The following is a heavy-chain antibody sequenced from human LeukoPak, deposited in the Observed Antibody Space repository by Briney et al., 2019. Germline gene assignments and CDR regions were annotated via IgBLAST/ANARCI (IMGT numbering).Heavy chain of an antibody. V-gene: IGHV4-59*01. CDR3: GRTRRAAVTSYYYYYMDV. CDR2: IYYSGST. CDR1: GDSISSYY. Sequence: SETLCLTCTVSGDSISSYYWSWIRQPPGKGLEWIGYIYYSGSTNYNPSLKSRGTISVDTSRTQFSLKLTSVTAADTAVYYCGRTRRAAVTSYYYYYMDVWGKGTTVTVSS. J-gene: IGHJ6*03. D-gene: IGHD4-17*01.